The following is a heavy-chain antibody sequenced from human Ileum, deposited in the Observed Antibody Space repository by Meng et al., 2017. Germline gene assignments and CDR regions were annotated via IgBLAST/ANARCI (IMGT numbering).Heavy chain of an antibody. Sequence: GGSLRLSCAASGFTFNKCPLSWVRQAPGKGLEWVSGITGNSDTLDYADSVKGRFTVSRDTSTSTLYLQMDNLRADDTALYFCAKVNWGSSLANSWGQGTLVTVSS. D-gene: IGHD7-27*01. V-gene: IGHV3-23*01. J-gene: IGHJ4*02. CDR3: AKVNWGSSLANS. CDR2: ITGNSDTL. CDR1: GFTFNKCP.